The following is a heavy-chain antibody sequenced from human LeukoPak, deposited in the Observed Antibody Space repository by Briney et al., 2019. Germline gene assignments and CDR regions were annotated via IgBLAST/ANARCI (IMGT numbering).Heavy chain of an antibody. CDR3: ASAYDFWSGYRLDY. CDR1: GGSISSYY. CDR2: IYYSGST. D-gene: IGHD3-3*01. J-gene: IGHJ4*02. Sequence: PSETLSLTCTVSGGSISSYYWSWIRQPPGKGLEWIGYIYYSGSTNYNPSLKSRVTISVDTSKNQFSLKLSSVTAADTAVYYCASAYDFWSGYRLDYWGQGTLVTVSS. V-gene: IGHV4-59*12.